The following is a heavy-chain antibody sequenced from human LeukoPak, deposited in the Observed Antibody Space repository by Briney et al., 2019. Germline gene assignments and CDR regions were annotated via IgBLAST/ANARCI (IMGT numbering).Heavy chain of an antibody. D-gene: IGHD1-26*01. J-gene: IGHJ6*02. V-gene: IGHV3-23*01. CDR1: GFTFSSYA. Sequence: GGSLRLSCAASGFTFSSYAMSWVRQAPGKGLEWVSAISGSGGSTYYADAVKGRFTISRDNAKNSLYLQMNSLRAEDTAVYYCARDEVGATLRALGGYYYYGMDVWGQGTMVTVSS. CDR3: ARDEVGATLRALGGYYYYGMDV. CDR2: ISGSGGST.